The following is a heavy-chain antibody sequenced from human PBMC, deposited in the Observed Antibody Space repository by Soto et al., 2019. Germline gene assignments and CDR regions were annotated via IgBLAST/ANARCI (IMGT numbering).Heavy chain of an antibody. J-gene: IGHJ6*02. D-gene: IGHD3-10*01. Sequence: PGGSLRLSWAAAEFTFSSYARHWVRQAPGKGLEWVAVISYDGSNKYYADSVKGRFTISRDNSKNTLYLQMNSLRAEDTAVYYCASSLWFGELFYYDYGMDVWGQGTTVTVSS. CDR3: ASSLWFGELFYYDYGMDV. CDR2: ISYDGSNK. V-gene: IGHV3-30-3*01. CDR1: EFTFSSYA.